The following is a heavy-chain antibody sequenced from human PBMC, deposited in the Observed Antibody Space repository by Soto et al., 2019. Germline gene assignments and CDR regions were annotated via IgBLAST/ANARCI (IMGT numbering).Heavy chain of an antibody. D-gene: IGHD3-3*01. J-gene: IGHJ6*02. V-gene: IGHV3-30*18. CDR3: ANTIDYDFCSGSGAPVYYYYGMDV. Sequence: GGSLRLSCAASGFTFSSYGMHWVRQAPGKGLEWVAVISYDGSNKYYADSVKGRFTISRDNSKNTLYLQMNSLRAEDTAVYYCANTIDYDFCSGSGAPVYYYYGMDVWGQGTTVTVSS. CDR1: GFTFSSYG. CDR2: ISYDGSNK.